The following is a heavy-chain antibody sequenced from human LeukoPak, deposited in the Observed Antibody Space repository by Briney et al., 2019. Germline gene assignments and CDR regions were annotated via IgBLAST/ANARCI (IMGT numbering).Heavy chain of an antibody. J-gene: IGHJ5*02. CDR3: ARDNSESLGWWFDP. V-gene: IGHV1-46*01. Sequence: ASVKVSCKASGFTFIKYYMHWVRQAPGQGLEWMGIINPSGDSTSYAQKSRGRVTVTRDTSTSTVYMELSSLRSEGTAVYYCARDNSESLGWWFDPWGQGTLVTVSS. CDR2: INPSGDST. CDR1: GFTFIKYY.